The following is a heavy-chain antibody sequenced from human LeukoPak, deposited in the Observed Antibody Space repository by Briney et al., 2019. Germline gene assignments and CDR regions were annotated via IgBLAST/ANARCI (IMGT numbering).Heavy chain of an antibody. Sequence: PGGSLRLSCAASGFTFSSYSMNWVRQAPGKGLEWVSSISSSSSYIYYADSVKGRFTISRDNAKNSLYLQMNSLRAEDTAVYYRARVLRLNCGGDCESDAFDIWGQGTMVTVSS. CDR1: GFTFSSYS. V-gene: IGHV3-21*01. CDR3: ARVLRLNCGGDCESDAFDI. J-gene: IGHJ3*02. CDR2: ISSSSSYI. D-gene: IGHD2-21*02.